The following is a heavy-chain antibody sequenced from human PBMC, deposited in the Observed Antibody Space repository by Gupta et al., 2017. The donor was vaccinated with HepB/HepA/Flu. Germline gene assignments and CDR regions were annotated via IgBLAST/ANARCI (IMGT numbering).Heavy chain of an antibody. CDR3: AKVPINYQLLCPVSVYFQH. D-gene: IGHD2-2*01. Sequence: EVQLLESGGGLVQPGGSLRLSCAASGFTFSSYAMGWVRQAPGKGLAWVSAISGSGGSTYYADSVKGRFTISRDNSKNTLYLQMNSLRAEDTAVYYCAKVPINYQLLCPVSVYFQHWGQGTLVTVSS. CDR1: GFTFSSYA. V-gene: IGHV3-23*01. CDR2: ISGSGGST. J-gene: IGHJ1*01.